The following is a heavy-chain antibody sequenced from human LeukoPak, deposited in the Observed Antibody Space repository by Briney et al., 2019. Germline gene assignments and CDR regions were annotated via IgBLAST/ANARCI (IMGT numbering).Heavy chain of an antibody. Sequence: GGSLRLSCAASGFNFNIYAMTWVRQAPGKGLEWVPVISGSGDGTYYADSVKGRFTISRDNSKNTLYLQMNSLRAEDTAVYYCAKGGKWDVTPFDYWGQGTLVTVSS. CDR2: ISGSGDGT. D-gene: IGHD1-26*01. CDR1: GFNFNIYA. CDR3: AKGGKWDVTPFDY. J-gene: IGHJ4*02. V-gene: IGHV3-23*01.